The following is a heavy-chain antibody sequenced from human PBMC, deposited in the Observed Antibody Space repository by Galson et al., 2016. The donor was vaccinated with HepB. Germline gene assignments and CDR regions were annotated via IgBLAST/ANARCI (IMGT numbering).Heavy chain of an antibody. Sequence: SLRLSCAASKFSFTSFWMTWVRQAPGKGLEWLANINVDGNEKYYVDSVEGRFTISRDNAKNSVYLQMNVLRGEDTAVYYCARGMNFYYYGLAVWGQGTSVTVSS. CDR2: INVDGNEK. CDR3: ARGMNFYYYGLAV. CDR1: KFSFTSFW. V-gene: IGHV3-7*01. J-gene: IGHJ6*02.